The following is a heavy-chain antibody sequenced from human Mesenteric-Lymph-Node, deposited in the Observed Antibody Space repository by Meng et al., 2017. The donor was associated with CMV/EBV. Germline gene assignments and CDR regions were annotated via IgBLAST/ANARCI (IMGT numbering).Heavy chain of an antibody. CDR3: ANQYSSGPHPWFDY. J-gene: IGHJ4*02. Sequence: SGITFSRYAMSWVRQAPGKGLEWVSAISGSGGSTYYADSVKGRFTISRDNSKNTLYLQMNSLRAEDTAVYYCANQYSSGPHPWFDYWGQGTLVTVSS. CDR1: GITFSRYA. D-gene: IGHD6-19*01. V-gene: IGHV3-23*01. CDR2: ISGSGGST.